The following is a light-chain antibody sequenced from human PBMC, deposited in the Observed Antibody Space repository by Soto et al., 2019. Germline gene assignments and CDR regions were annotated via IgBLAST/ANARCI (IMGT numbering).Light chain of an antibody. CDR3: QQYNSYSAIT. V-gene: IGKV1-5*03. J-gene: IGKJ5*01. Sequence: DIHMTQSPSTLSSSVGDIGSITCLSSQSISSWLAWYQQKPGKAPKLLIYKASSLESGVPSRFSGSGSGTEFTLTISSLQPDDFATYYCQQYNSYSAITFGQGTRLEIK. CDR1: QSISSW. CDR2: KAS.